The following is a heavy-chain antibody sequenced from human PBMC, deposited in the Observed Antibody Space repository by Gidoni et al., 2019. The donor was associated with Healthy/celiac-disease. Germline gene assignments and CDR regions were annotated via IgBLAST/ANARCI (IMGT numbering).Heavy chain of an antibody. CDR1: GYSISSGYY. D-gene: IGHD6-13*01. V-gene: IGHV4-38-2*02. CDR3: ARDVGSSWYLGLFDY. Sequence: QVQLQESGPGLVKPSETLSLTCAVSGYSISSGYYWGWIRQPPGKGLEWIGSIYHSGSTYYNPSLKSRVTISVDTSKNQFSLKLSSVTAADTAVYYCARDVGSSWYLGLFDYWGQGTLVTVSS. CDR2: IYHSGST. J-gene: IGHJ4*02.